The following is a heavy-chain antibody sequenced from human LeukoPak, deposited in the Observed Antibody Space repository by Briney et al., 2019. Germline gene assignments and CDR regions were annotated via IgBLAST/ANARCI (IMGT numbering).Heavy chain of an antibody. CDR1: GFTFSSYG. J-gene: IGHJ4*02. CDR2: IRYDGSNK. CDR3: AKDSGSYYSLDY. Sequence: GGSLRLSCAASGFTFSSYGMHWVRQAPSKGLEWVAFIRYDGSNKYYADSVKGRFTISRDNSKNTLYLQMNSLRAEDTAVYYCAKDSGSYYSLDYWGQGTLVTVSS. D-gene: IGHD1-26*01. V-gene: IGHV3-30*02.